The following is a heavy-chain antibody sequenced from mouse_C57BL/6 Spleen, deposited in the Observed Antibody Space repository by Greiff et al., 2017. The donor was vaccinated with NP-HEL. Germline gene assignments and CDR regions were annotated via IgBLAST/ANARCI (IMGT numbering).Heavy chain of an antibody. J-gene: IGHJ2*01. V-gene: IGHV1-80*01. D-gene: IGHD2-4*01. CDR2: IYPGDGDT. CDR3: ARSFDYDDFDY. Sequence: VQVVESGAELVKPGASVKISCKASGYAFSSYWMNWVKQRPGKGLEWIGQIYPGDGDTNYNGKFKGKATLTADKSSSTAYMQLSSLTSEDSAVYYCARSFDYDDFDYWGQGTTLTVSS. CDR1: GYAFSSYW.